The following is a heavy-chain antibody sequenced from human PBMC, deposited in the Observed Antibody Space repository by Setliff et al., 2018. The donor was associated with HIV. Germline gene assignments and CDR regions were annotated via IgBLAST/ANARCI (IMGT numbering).Heavy chain of an antibody. V-gene: IGHV1-46*01. CDR1: GSTLTSYY. D-gene: IGHD2-8*01. Sequence: ASVKVSCKASGSTLTSYYMHWVRQAPGQGLEWMGIIYPSDGKTTYAQEFQGRVTITTDELMTTAYMELSSRRSEDTAVYYCASGSGYCRNGVCYIGVHKNPDKYYSDYWGQGTLVTVSS. CDR2: IYPSDGKT. CDR3: ASGSGYCRNGVCYIGVHKNPDKYYSDY. J-gene: IGHJ4*02.